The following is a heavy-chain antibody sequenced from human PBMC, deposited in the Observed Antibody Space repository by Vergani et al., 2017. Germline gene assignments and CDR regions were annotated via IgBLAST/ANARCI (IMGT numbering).Heavy chain of an antibody. CDR1: GFTFNHYA. Sequence: VQLLESGGDLVQPGGSLRLSCAASGFTFNHYAMNWVRQAPGKGLEWVAVISYDGSNKYYADSVKGRFTISRDNSKNTLYLQMNSLRAEDTAVYYCARSSGWYVYYMDVWGKGTTVTVSS. CDR3: ARSSGWYVYYMDV. CDR2: ISYDGSNK. J-gene: IGHJ6*03. V-gene: IGHV3-30*03. D-gene: IGHD6-19*01.